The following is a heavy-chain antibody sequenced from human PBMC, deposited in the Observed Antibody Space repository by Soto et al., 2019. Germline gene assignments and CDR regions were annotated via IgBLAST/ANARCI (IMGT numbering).Heavy chain of an antibody. CDR2: IWYDGSNK. Sequence: QVQLVESGGGVVQPGRSLRLSCAASEFTFSSYGMHWVRQAPGKGLEWVAVIWYDGSNKYYADSVKGRFTISRDNSKNTLYLQMNSLRAEDTAVYYCARDWGDPWYSYGMDVWGQGTTVTVSS. CDR1: EFTFSSYG. V-gene: IGHV3-33*01. J-gene: IGHJ6*02. CDR3: ARDWGDPWYSYGMDV. D-gene: IGHD2-21*02.